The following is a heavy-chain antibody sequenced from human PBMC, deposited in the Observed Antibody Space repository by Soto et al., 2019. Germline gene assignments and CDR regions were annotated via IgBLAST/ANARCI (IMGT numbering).Heavy chain of an antibody. Sequence: QVQLQELGPGLVKPSGTLSLTCAVSGVSIRGSNWWSWVRQAPGKGLEWIGEIFHSGATNYNPSLKSRLTISVDQSRNQFSLSLSSVSAADTAVYYCARRPIVAAADEDYWGQGTLVTVSS. J-gene: IGHJ4*02. V-gene: IGHV4-4*02. CDR3: ARRPIVAAADEDY. CDR1: GVSIRGSNW. D-gene: IGHD2-2*01. CDR2: IFHSGAT.